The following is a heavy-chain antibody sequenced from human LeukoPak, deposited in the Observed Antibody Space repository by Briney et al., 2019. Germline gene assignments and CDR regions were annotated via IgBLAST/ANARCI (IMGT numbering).Heavy chain of an antibody. CDR3: ARDLSPASGYDALDI. CDR1: GFTFSSYW. V-gene: IGHV3-7*01. Sequence: GGSLRLSCAASGFTFSSYWMSWVRQAPGKGLEWVANIRQDGSEKFYVDSVRGRFTISRDDAKNALYLQLSSLRAEDTAVYYCARDLSPASGYDALDIWGQGTMVTVSS. CDR2: IRQDGSEK. J-gene: IGHJ3*02. D-gene: IGHD5-12*01.